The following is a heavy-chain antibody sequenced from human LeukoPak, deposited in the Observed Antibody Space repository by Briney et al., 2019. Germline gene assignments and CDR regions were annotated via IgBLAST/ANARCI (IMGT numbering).Heavy chain of an antibody. D-gene: IGHD2-2*01. J-gene: IGHJ4*02. Sequence: ASVKVSCKASGYTFSSYHMHWVRQAPGQGLEWMGIINPSNGSTSYAQKFQGRVTMTRDTSTSTVYMELSSLRSEDTAVYYCARDSRVVPAAGHYFDSWGQGILVTVSS. CDR1: GYTFSSYH. CDR2: INPSNGST. V-gene: IGHV1-46*01. CDR3: ARDSRVVPAAGHYFDS.